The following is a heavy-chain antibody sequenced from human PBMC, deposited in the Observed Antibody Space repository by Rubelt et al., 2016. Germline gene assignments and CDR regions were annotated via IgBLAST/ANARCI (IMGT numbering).Heavy chain of an antibody. CDR1: GGSISSSSYY. J-gene: IGHJ5*01. CDR2: IYYSGYT. CDR3: SASAPTLGPLVS. D-gene: IGHD3-3*01. Sequence: QLQLQVSGPGLVKPSETLSLTCTVSGGSISSSSYYCGWIRQPPGKGPEWIGSIYYSGYTYYNPSLKSRVTISVDTSKNHFSLMLCSVTAADTAVYYWSASAPTLGPLVSW. V-gene: IGHV4-39*01.